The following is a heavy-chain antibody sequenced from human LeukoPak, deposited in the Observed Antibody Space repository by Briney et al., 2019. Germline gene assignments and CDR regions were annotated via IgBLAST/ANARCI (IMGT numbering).Heavy chain of an antibody. CDR2: IIPILGIA. CDR3: ARGRSGGRYGMDV. Sequence: ASVKVSCKASGGTFSSYTISWVRQAPGQGLEWMGRIIPILGIANYAQKFQGRVTITADKSTSTAYMELSSLRSEDTAVYYCARGRSGGRYGMDVWGQGTTVTVSS. CDR1: GGTFSSYT. V-gene: IGHV1-69*02. D-gene: IGHD2-15*01. J-gene: IGHJ6*02.